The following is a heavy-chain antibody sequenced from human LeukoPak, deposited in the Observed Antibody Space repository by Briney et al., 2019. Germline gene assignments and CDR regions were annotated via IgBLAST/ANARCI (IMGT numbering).Heavy chain of an antibody. CDR2: IYSGGST. D-gene: IGHD6-13*01. CDR1: GFTVSSNY. Sequence: GGSLRLSCAASGFTVSSNYMSWVRQAPGKGLEWVSVIYSGGSTYYADSVKGRFTISRDNSKNTLYLQMNSLRAEDTAVYYCARERALAADGYYYYYGMDVWGQGTTVTVSS. CDR3: ARERALAADGYYYYYGMDV. V-gene: IGHV3-66*01. J-gene: IGHJ6*02.